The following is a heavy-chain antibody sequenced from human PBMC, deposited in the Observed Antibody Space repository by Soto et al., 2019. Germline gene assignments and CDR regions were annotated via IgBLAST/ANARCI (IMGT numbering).Heavy chain of an antibody. Sequence: EVQLLESGGGLVQPGGSLRLSCAASGFTFSSYAMRWVRQAPGKGLEWVSAISGSGGSTYYADSVKGRFTISRDNSKNTLYLQMNSLRAEDTAVYYCAKYVDTAMDTPPSYLDYWGQGTLVTVSS. CDR2: ISGSGGST. D-gene: IGHD5-18*01. CDR3: AKYVDTAMDTPPSYLDY. CDR1: GFTFSSYA. V-gene: IGHV3-23*01. J-gene: IGHJ4*02.